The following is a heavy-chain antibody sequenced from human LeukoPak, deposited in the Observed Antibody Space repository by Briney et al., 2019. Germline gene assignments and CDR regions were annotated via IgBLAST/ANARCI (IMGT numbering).Heavy chain of an antibody. V-gene: IGHV1-18*01. CDR3: ARSPSTYYYGSGKGNWFDP. J-gene: IGHJ5*02. D-gene: IGHD3-10*01. CDR1: GYTFTSYG. Sequence: ASVTVSFKASGYTFTSYGISWVRQAPGQGLEWMGWISAYNGNTNYAQKLQGRVTMTTDTSTSTAYMELRSLRSDDTAVYYCARSPSTYYYGSGKGNWFDPWGQGTLVTVSS. CDR2: ISAYNGNT.